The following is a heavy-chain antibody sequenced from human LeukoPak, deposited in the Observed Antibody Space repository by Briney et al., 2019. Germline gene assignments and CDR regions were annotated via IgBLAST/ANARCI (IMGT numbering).Heavy chain of an antibody. CDR1: GYTFTSFI. V-gene: IGHV1-18*01. CDR3: ATDLNR. Sequence: ASVKVSCKASGYTFTSFILTWVRQAPGQGLEWMGWISVYNGHTNYAQNLQGRVTMTTETSTNTAYMELRSLRSEDTAVYYCATDLNRWGQGTLVTVSS. J-gene: IGHJ4*02. CDR2: ISVYNGHT.